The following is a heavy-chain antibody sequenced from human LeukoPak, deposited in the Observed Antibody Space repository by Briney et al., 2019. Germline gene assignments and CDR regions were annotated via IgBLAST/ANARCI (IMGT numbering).Heavy chain of an antibody. CDR1: GGSISSGDYY. V-gene: IGHV4-30-4*01. J-gene: IGHJ2*01. D-gene: IGHD4-17*01. CDR2: IYYSGST. Sequence: PSETLSLTCTVSGGSISSGDYYWSWIRQPPGKGLEWIGYIYYSGSTYYNPSLKSRVTISVDTSKNQFSLKLSSVTAADTAFYYCARDRPGFFGDSWSLGGYFDLWGRGTLVTVSS. CDR3: ARDRPGFFGDSWSLGGYFDL.